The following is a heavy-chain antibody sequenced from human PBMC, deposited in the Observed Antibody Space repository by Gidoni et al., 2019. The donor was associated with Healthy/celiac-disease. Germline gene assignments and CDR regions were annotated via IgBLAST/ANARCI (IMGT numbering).Heavy chain of an antibody. CDR3: ARGRLAVAGTRFPFDY. CDR1: GYTFTAYY. V-gene: IGHV1-2*02. CDR2: INPNSGGT. J-gene: IGHJ4*02. D-gene: IGHD6-19*01. Sequence: QVQLVPSGAEVKKPGASVKVSCKASGYTFTAYYMHWVRQAPGQGLEWMGWINPNSGGTNYAQKFQGRVTMTRDTSISTAYMELSRLRSDDTAVYYCARGRLAVAGTRFPFDYWGQGTLVTVSS.